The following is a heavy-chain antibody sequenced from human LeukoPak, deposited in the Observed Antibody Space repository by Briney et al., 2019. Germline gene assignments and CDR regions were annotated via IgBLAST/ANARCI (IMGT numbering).Heavy chain of an antibody. Sequence: PSQTLSLTCTVSGGSISSGDYYWSWIRQHPGKGLEWIGYIYYSGSTYYNPSLKSRVTISVDTSKNQFSLKLSSVTAADTAVYYCARGHASLRVANYDILTGYYFDYWGQGTLVTVSS. CDR2: IYYSGST. D-gene: IGHD3-9*01. J-gene: IGHJ4*02. CDR3: ARGHASLRVANYDILTGYYFDY. V-gene: IGHV4-31*03. CDR1: GGSISSGDYY.